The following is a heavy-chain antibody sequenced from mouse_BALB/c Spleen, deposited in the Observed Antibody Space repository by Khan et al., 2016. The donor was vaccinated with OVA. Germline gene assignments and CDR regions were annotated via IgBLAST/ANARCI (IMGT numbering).Heavy chain of an antibody. V-gene: IGHV1S137*01. J-gene: IGHJ3*01. CDR1: GYTFTDFT. Sequence: QVQLKQSGAELVRPGVSAKISCKGSGYTFTDFTIHWVKQSHALSLEWIGVISTYYGDVTYNQKFKGKATMTVDKSSSTTYMELARLTSEDSAIYYCTRGAGGSRFAYGGQGTLVTVSA. CDR2: ISTYYGDV. CDR3: TRGAGGSRFAY.